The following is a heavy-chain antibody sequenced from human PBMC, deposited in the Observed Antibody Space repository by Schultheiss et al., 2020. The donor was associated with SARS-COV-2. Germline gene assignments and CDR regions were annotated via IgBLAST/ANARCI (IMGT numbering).Heavy chain of an antibody. CDR2: ISSSGSTI. Sequence: LSLTCTVSGGSISSSSYYWGWIRQPPGKGLEWVSYISSSGSTIYYADSVKGRFTISRDNAKNTLYLQMNSLRAEDTAVYYCARDENWNYRPYYYYGMDVWGQGTTVTVSS. V-gene: IGHV3-11*04. CDR3: ARDENWNYRPYYYYGMDV. CDR1: GGSISSSSYY. D-gene: IGHD1-7*01. J-gene: IGHJ6*02.